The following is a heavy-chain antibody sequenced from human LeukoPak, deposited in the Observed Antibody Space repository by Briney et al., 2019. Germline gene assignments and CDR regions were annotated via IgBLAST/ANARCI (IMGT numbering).Heavy chain of an antibody. CDR3: VGSHMYCSGGSCQSDY. J-gene: IGHJ4*02. CDR1: GGSFSGYY. CDR2: INHSGST. D-gene: IGHD2-15*01. Sequence: SETLSLTCAVYGGSFSGYYWSWIRQPPGKGLEWIGEINHSGSTNYNPSLKSRVTISVDTSKNQFSLKLSSVTAADTAVYYCVGSHMYCSGGSCQSDYWGQGTLVTVSS. V-gene: IGHV4-34*01.